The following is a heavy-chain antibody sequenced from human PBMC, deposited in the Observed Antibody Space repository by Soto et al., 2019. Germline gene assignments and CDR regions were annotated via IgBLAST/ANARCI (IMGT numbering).Heavy chain of an antibody. CDR1: EFTFSTYA. D-gene: IGHD6-6*01. J-gene: IGHJ4*02. CDR2: ISDSGDIT. CDR3: AKPCVPSITGRPPRFDY. Sequence: GGSLRLSCAASEFTFSTYAMTWVRQAPGRGLQWVATISDSGDITYYADSVKGRFTISRDNSRNTLYLQMNNLRAEDTALYYCAKPCVPSITGRPPRFDYWGRGTLVTVSS. V-gene: IGHV3-23*01.